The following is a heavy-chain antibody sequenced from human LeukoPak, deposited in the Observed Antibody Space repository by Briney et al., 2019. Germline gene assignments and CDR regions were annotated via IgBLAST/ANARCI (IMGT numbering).Heavy chain of an antibody. D-gene: IGHD3-3*01. Sequence: SETLSLTCTVSGGSISSYYWSWIRQPPGKGLEWIGYIYYSGSTNYNPSLKSRVTISVDTSKNQFSLKLSSVTAADTAVYYCARQGGYDFWSGYSNWFDPWGQGTLVTVSS. V-gene: IGHV4-59*08. CDR1: GGSISSYY. CDR2: IYYSGST. CDR3: ARQGGYDFWSGYSNWFDP. J-gene: IGHJ5*02.